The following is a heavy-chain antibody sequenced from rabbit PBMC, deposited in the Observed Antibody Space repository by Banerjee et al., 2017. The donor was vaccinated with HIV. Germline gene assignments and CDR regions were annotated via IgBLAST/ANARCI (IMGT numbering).Heavy chain of an antibody. CDR2: IYTGSGST. J-gene: IGHJ4*01. V-gene: IGHV1S43*01. D-gene: IGHD8-1*01. CDR1: GFSFSSSYC. Sequence: QEQLEESGGGLVQPEGSLTLTCTASGFSFSSSYCMCWVRQAPGKGLEWIACIYTGSGSTWYASWVNGRFTISRSPSLNTVDLKMTSLTAADTATYFCARGINAGYAGYGYWPPDYYFNLWGQGTLVTVS. CDR3: ARGINAGYAGYGYWPPDYYFNL.